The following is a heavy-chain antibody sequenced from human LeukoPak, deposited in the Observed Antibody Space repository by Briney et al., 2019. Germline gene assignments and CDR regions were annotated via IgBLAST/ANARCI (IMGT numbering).Heavy chain of an antibody. CDR3: ARGGFYYYYGMDV. V-gene: IGHV3-33*01. Sequence: GGSLRLSCAAPGFTFSSYGMHWVRQAPGKGLEWVAVIWYDGSNKYYADSVKGRFTISRDNSKNTLYLQMNSLRAEDTAVYYCARGGFYYYYGMDVWGQGTTVTVSS. D-gene: IGHD3-16*01. CDR1: GFTFSSYG. J-gene: IGHJ6*02. CDR2: IWYDGSNK.